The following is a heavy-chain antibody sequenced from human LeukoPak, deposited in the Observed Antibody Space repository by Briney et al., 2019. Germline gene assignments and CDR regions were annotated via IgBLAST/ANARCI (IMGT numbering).Heavy chain of an antibody. D-gene: IGHD3-10*01. V-gene: IGHV4-34*01. CDR2: SERGGST. Sequence: SETLSLTCTVYGGSFSGYYWTWIRQPPGKGLEWIGESERGGSTDYNPSLKSRVTMSVDTSKNQFSLKLSSVTAADTAVYYCARGYGSGSYYKYWGLGTLVTVSS. J-gene: IGHJ4*02. CDR1: GGSFSGYY. CDR3: ARGYGSGSYYKY.